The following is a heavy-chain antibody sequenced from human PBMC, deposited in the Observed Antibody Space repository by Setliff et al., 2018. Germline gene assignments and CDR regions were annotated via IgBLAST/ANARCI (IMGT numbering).Heavy chain of an antibody. J-gene: IGHJ6*03. V-gene: IGHV1-18*01. D-gene: IGHD3-3*01. CDR2: ISAYNGNT. CDR1: GYTFTSYG. Sequence: ASVKVSCKASGYTFTSYGISWVRQAPGQGLEWMGWISAYNGNTNYAQKLQGRVTMTTDTSTSTAYMELRSLRSEDTAVYYCARDPPHDFWSGYYGRGGYYYMDVWGTGTTVTVSS. CDR3: ARDPPHDFWSGYYGRGGYYYMDV.